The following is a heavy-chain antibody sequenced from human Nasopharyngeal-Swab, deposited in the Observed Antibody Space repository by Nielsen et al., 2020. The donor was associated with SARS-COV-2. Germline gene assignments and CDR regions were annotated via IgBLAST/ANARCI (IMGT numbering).Heavy chain of an antibody. CDR1: GGSISSGRYS. V-gene: IGHV4-61*02. D-gene: IGHD3-3*01. CDR2: IYTSGST. Sequence: SETLSLTCTVSGGSISSGRYSWSWIRQPAGKGLEWIGRIYTSGSTNYNPSLKSRVTISVDTSKNQFSMKLSSVTAADTAVYYCARGPGVQYYGMDVWGQGTTVTVSS. J-gene: IGHJ6*02. CDR3: ARGPGVQYYGMDV.